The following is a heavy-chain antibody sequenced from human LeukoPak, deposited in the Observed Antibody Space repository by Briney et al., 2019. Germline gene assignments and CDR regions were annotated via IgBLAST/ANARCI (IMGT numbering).Heavy chain of an antibody. D-gene: IGHD6-13*01. Sequence: KPSETLSLTCTVSGGSISSSSYYWGWIRQPPGKGLEWIGSIYYSGSTYYNPSLKRRVTISVDTSKNQFSLKLSSVTAADTAVYYCARLSIGGIAAAGTVDYWGQGTLVTVSS. CDR2: IYYSGST. J-gene: IGHJ4*02. V-gene: IGHV4-39*01. CDR3: ARLSIGGIAAAGTVDY. CDR1: GGSISSSSYY.